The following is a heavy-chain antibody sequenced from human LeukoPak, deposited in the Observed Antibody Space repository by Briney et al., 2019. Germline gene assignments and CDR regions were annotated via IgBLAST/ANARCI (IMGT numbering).Heavy chain of an antibody. Sequence: GGSLRLSCAASGFAFSDYYMSWIRQAPGRGLEWVSYISNSGSSIYYADSVKGRFTISRDNAKNSLYLQMNSLRAEDTAVYYCARTVDSDAFDIWGQGTMVTVSS. CDR3: ARTVDSDAFDI. CDR2: ISNSGSSI. V-gene: IGHV3-11*01. J-gene: IGHJ3*02. CDR1: GFAFSDYY. D-gene: IGHD3/OR15-3a*01.